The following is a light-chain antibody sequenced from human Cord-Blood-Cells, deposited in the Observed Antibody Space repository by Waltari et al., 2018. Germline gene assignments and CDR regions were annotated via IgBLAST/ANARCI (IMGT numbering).Light chain of an antibody. J-gene: IGLJ3*02. CDR3: CSYAGSYTFV. V-gene: IGLV2-11*01. CDR1: SSDVGGYNY. Sequence: QSALTQPRSVSASPGESVTISCSGTSSDVGGYNYVSGYQQHPGKAPKLMIYDVSKRPSGVPDRFSGSKSGNTASLTISGLQAEDEADYYCCSYAGSYTFVFGGGTKLTVL. CDR2: DVS.